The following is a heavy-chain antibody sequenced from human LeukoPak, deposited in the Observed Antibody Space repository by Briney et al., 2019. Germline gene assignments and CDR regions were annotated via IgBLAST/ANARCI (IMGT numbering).Heavy chain of an antibody. D-gene: IGHD5-18*01. CDR2: IYYSGST. V-gene: IGHV4-59*01. CDR3: ARGRYSYGPDPLFYFDY. CDR1: GGSISSYY. J-gene: IGHJ4*02. Sequence: PSETLSLTCTVSGGSISSYYWSWIRQPPGKGLEWIGYIYYSGSTNYNPSLKSRVTISVDTSKNQFSLKLSSVTAADTAVYYCARGRYSYGPDPLFYFDYWGQGTLVTVSS.